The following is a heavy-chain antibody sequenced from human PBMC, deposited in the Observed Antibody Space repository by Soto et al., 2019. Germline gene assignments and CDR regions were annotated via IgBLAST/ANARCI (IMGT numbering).Heavy chain of an antibody. Sequence: GSLRLSCAASGFTFSSYSMNWVRQAPGKGLEWVSHIRSSGSTIHYADSVKGRFTISRDNAKNSLYLQMNSLRAEDTAVYYCVAGYSSMWYKSRRQNDNVDVWGQGTTVTVSS. CDR3: VAGYSSMWYKSRRQNDNVDV. V-gene: IGHV3-48*04. CDR1: GFTFSSYS. J-gene: IGHJ6*02. D-gene: IGHD6-13*01. CDR2: IRSSGSTI.